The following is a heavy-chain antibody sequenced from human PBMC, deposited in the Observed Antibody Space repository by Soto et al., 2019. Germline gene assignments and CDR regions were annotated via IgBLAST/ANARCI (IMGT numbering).Heavy chain of an antibody. V-gene: IGHV3-21*01. J-gene: IGHJ5*02. CDR3: TRDQGGSYDSWFDP. CDR2: ISSGSAFI. D-gene: IGHD1-26*01. CDR1: FSMYS. Sequence: EVQVVESGGGLVKPGGSLRLSCNFSFSMYSMDWVRQAPGKGLEWVASISSGSAFIKYEESVKGRFTISRDNAKNSVSLQMNSLRVEDTAMYYCTRDQGGSYDSWFDPWGRGTLVSVSS.